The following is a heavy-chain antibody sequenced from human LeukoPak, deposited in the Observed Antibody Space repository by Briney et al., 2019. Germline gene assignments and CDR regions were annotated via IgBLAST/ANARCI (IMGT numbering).Heavy chain of an antibody. J-gene: IGHJ4*01. CDR1: GGSINISY. Sequence: SETLSLTCTVSGGSINISYWSWIRQPPGKGLEWIGYIYYRGSTNYNPSLKSRVTISVDTSKNQYSLKLSSVTAADTAMYYCARDLLYGDNWGQGTLVTVSS. V-gene: IGHV4-59*12. D-gene: IGHD4-17*01. CDR3: ARDLLYGDN. CDR2: IYYRGST.